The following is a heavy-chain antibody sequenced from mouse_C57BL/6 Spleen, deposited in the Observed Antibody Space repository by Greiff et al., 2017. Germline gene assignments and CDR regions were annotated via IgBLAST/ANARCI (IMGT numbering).Heavy chain of an antibody. V-gene: IGHV1-82*01. D-gene: IGHD3-2*02. CDR1: GYAFSSSW. CDR3: AREDRSGHGYFDY. Sequence: QVQLQQSGPELVKPGASVKISCKASGYAFSSSWMNWVKQRPGKGLEWIGRIYPGDGDTNYNGKFKGKATLTADKSSSTAYMQLSSLTSEDSAVYFCAREDRSGHGYFDYWGQGTTLTVSS. J-gene: IGHJ2*01. CDR2: IYPGDGDT.